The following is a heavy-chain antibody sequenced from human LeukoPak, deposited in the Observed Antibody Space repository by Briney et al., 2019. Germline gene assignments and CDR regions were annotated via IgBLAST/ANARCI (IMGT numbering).Heavy chain of an antibody. CDR3: ASNNYDILTGYYVDAFDI. D-gene: IGHD3-9*01. V-gene: IGHV4-34*01. CDR1: GGSFSGYY. J-gene: IGHJ3*02. Sequence: ASETLSLTCAVYGGSFSGYYWSWIRQPPGKGLEWIGEINHNGSTNYNPSLKSRVTISVDTSKNQFSLKLSSVTAADTAVYYCASNNYDILTGYYVDAFDIWGQGTMVTVSS. CDR2: INHNGST.